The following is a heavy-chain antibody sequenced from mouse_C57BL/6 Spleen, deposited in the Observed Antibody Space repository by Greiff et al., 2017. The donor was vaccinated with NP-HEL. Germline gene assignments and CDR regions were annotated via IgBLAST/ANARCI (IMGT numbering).Heavy chain of an antibody. CDR3: ARGDWDGFDY. CDR1: GYSITSGYY. Sequence: EVQLQESGPGLVKPSQSLSLTCSVTGYSITSGYYWNWIRQFPGNKLEWMGYISYDGSTNYNPSLKNRNSITRDTSKNKFYLKLNSVTTEDTATYYCARGDWDGFDYWGQGTTLTVSS. J-gene: IGHJ2*01. V-gene: IGHV3-6*01. D-gene: IGHD4-1*01. CDR2: ISYDGST.